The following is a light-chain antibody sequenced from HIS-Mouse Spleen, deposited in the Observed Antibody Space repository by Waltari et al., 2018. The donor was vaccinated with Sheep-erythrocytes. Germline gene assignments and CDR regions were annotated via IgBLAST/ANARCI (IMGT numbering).Light chain of an antibody. CDR3: CSYAGSYNHV. J-gene: IGLJ1*01. CDR1: SSDVGGYNY. Sequence: QSALTQPRSVSGSPGQSVTISCTGTSSDVGGYNYVSWYQQHPGKDPKRMIYDVSNWPSGVPDRVAGSKSANTACLTISGLQAEDEADYYCCSYAGSYNHVFATGTKVTVL. CDR2: DVS. V-gene: IGLV2-11*01.